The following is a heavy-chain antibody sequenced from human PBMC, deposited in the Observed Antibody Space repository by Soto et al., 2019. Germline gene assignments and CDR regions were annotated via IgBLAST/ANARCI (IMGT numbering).Heavy chain of an antibody. V-gene: IGHV3-23*01. Sequence: EVQLLESGGGLVQPGGSLRLSCAASGFTFSSYAMSWVRQAPGQGLEWVSAISGSGGSTFYADSVKGLFTISRDNSKNTLYLQMNSLSSEDTAVYYCAKARPHWNSFQDYYFDYWGQGTLDPVSS. D-gene: IGHD1-7*01. J-gene: IGHJ4*02. CDR2: ISGSGGST. CDR3: AKARPHWNSFQDYYFDY. CDR1: GFTFSSYA.